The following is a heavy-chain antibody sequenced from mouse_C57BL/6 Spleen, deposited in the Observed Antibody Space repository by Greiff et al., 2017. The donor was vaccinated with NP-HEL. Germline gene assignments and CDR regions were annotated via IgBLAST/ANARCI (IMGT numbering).Heavy chain of an antibody. V-gene: IGHV1-69*01. CDR1: GYTFTSYW. CDR2: IDPSDSYT. CDR3: ARREEEWDQGFAY. J-gene: IGHJ3*01. Sequence: QVQLQQPGAELVMPGASVKLSCKASGYTFTSYWMHWVKQRPGQGLEWIGEIDPSDSYTNYNQKFKGKSTLTVDKSSSTAYMQLSSLTSEDAAVYYCARREEEWDQGFAYWGQGTLVTVSA. D-gene: IGHD4-1*01.